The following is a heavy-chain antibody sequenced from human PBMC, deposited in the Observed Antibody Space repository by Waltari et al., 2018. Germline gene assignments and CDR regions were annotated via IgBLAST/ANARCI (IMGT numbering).Heavy chain of an antibody. V-gene: IGHV3-7*01. CDR1: GFIFRHYW. D-gene: IGHD6-6*01. Sequence: EVQLEESGGGLVQPGGSLRLSCSASGFIFRHYWMSWVRQAPGKGLEWVANIKQDGSEKYYVDSGKGRFTISRDNANNSLYLQMNSLRAEDTAVYYCARSKLPFYYFYMDVWGKGTTVTVSS. CDR2: IKQDGSEK. CDR3: ARSKLPFYYFYMDV. J-gene: IGHJ6*03.